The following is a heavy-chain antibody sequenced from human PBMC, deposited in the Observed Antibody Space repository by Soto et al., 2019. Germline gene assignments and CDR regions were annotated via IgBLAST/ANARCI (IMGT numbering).Heavy chain of an antibody. CDR1: GASINHYH. CDR2: IYYTGIT. J-gene: IGHJ4*02. V-gene: IGHV4-59*08. Sequence: SETLSLTCTVSGASINHYHCTWIRQPPGKGLEWIAYIYYTGITNFNPSLKSRVTISMDTSKNQFSLKLRSVTAADTAVYFCATLRGLGVVSPYFDYWGQGLMVTVS. CDR3: ATLRGLGVVSPYFDY. D-gene: IGHD3-10*01.